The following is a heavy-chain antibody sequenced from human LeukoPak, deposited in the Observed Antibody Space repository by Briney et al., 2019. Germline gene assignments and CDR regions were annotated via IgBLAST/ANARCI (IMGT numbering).Heavy chain of an antibody. CDR2: ISYDGSNK. CDR3: AKEGRRYFDY. V-gene: IGHV3-30*18. J-gene: IGHJ4*02. Sequence: GGSLRLSCAASGFTFRSYAMSWVRQAPGKGLEWVALISYDGSNKYYPDSVKGRFTISRDNSKNTLYLQMNSLRDEDTAVYYCAKEGRRYFDYWGQGTLVTVS. D-gene: IGHD1-1*01. CDR1: GFTFRSYA.